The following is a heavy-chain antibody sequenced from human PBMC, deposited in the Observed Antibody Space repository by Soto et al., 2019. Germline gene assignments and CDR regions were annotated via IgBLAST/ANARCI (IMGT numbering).Heavy chain of an antibody. CDR1: GFTFSDYA. Sequence: VQLVESGGGVVQPGRSLRLSCAASGFTFSDYAMHWVRQAPGTGLEWVAVVSHDGRNTHYADSVKGRFTISRDSSKNTVSLEMTSMRAEDTAVYYCAKGGRQWLVTSDFNYWGQGALVTVSS. D-gene: IGHD6-19*01. J-gene: IGHJ4*02. CDR2: VSHDGRNT. CDR3: AKGGRQWLVTSDFNY. V-gene: IGHV3-30*18.